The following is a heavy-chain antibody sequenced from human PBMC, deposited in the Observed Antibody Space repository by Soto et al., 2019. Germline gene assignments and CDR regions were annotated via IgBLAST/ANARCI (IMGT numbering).Heavy chain of an antibody. D-gene: IGHD3-3*01. CDR2: ISYDGSNK. V-gene: IGHV3-30*18. CDR3: AKDGTGGNPLYYHFWSGYYTGLPGMDV. CDR1: GFTFSSYG. J-gene: IGHJ6*02. Sequence: GGSLRLSCAASGFTFSSYGMHWVRQAPGKGLEWVAVISYDGSNKYYADSVKGRFTISRDNSKNTLYLQMNSLRAEDTAVYYCAKDGTGGNPLYYHFWSGYYTGLPGMDVWGQGTTVTVSS.